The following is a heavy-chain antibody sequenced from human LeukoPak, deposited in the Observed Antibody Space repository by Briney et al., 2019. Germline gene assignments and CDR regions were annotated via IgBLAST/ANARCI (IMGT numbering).Heavy chain of an antibody. CDR1: GFTFSSYG. V-gene: IGHV3-30*02. J-gene: IGHJ4*02. CDR3: ARDSYGSGSYYRIDY. Sequence: GGSLRLSCAASGFTFSSYGMHWVRQAPGKGLEWVAFIRYDGSSKYYADSVKGRFTISRDNSKNTLYLQMNSLRGEDTAVYYCARDSYGSGSYYRIDYWGQGTLVTVSS. D-gene: IGHD3-10*01. CDR2: IRYDGSSK.